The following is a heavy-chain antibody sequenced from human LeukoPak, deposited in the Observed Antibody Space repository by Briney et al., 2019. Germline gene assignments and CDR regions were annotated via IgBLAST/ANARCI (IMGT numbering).Heavy chain of an antibody. V-gene: IGHV4-31*03. CDR1: GGSISSGGYC. D-gene: IGHD3-3*01. J-gene: IGHJ4*02. Sequence: SQTLSLTCTVSGGSISSGGYCWSWIRQHPVKCLEWIGYIYYNGSTYYNPSLKSRVTISVDTSKNQFSLKLSSVTAADTAVYCCARGPPSRVTIFGVVPGGYFDYWGQGTLVTVSS. CDR2: IYYNGST. CDR3: ARGPPSRVTIFGVVPGGYFDY.